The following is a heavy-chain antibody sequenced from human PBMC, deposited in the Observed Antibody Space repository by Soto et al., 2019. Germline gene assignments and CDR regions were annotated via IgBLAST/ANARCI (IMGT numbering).Heavy chain of an antibody. CDR3: GADAAAAGLKTYYYYGMDV. V-gene: IGHV1-69*01. CDR1: GGTFSSCA. J-gene: IGHJ6*02. CDR2: IIPIFGTA. D-gene: IGHD6-13*01. Sequence: QVQLVQSGAEVKKPGSSVKVSCKASGGTFSSCAISWVRQAPGQGLEWMGGIIPIFGTANYAQKFQGRVTITADESTSTAYMELSSLRSEDTAVYYCGADAAAAGLKTYYYYGMDVWGQGTTVTVSS.